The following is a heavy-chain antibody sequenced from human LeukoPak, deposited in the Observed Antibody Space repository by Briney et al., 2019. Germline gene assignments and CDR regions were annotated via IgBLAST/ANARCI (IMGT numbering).Heavy chain of an antibody. CDR2: ISAYNGNT. V-gene: IGHV1-18*01. J-gene: IGHJ6*03. CDR3: ARYPYDSSGYDYYYYYMDV. D-gene: IGHD3-22*01. CDR1: GYTFTSYG. Sequence: ASVKVSCKADGYTFTSYGISWVRQAPGQGREWVGWISAYNGNTNYAQKLQGRVTMITDTSTSTAYMELRSLRSDDTAVYYCARYPYDSSGYDYYYYYMDVWGKGTTVTVSS.